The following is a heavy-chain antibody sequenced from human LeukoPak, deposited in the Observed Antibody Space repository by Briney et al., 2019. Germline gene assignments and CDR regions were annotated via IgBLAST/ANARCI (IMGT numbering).Heavy chain of an antibody. V-gene: IGHV1-69*13. CDR2: IIPIFGTA. D-gene: IGHD6-13*01. Sequence: SVNVSCKASGGTFSSYAISWVRQAPGQGLEWMGGIIPIFGTANYAQKFQGRVTITADESTSTAYMELSSLRSEDTAVYYCARDRLDSSSWSYFDYWGQGTLVTVSS. J-gene: IGHJ4*02. CDR1: GGTFSSYA. CDR3: ARDRLDSSSWSYFDY.